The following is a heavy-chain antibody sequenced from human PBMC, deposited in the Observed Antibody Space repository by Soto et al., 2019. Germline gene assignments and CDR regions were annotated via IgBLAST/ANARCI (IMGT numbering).Heavy chain of an antibody. Sequence: QVQLQESGPGLVKPSQTLSLTCTVSGGSISSGDYYWSWIRQPPGKGLEWIGYIYYSGSTYYNPSLKSRVTISVDTSKNQFPLKLSSVTAADTAVYYCARGKGYDFWSGYYTNWFDPWGQGTLVTVSS. CDR2: IYYSGST. V-gene: IGHV4-30-4*01. D-gene: IGHD3-3*01. CDR3: ARGKGYDFWSGYYTNWFDP. J-gene: IGHJ5*02. CDR1: GGSISSGDYY.